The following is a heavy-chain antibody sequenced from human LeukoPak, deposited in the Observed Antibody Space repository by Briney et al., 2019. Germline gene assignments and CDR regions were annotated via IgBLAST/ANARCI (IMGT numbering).Heavy chain of an antibody. CDR3: ARLRGVVTLDYYYYYYMDV. CDR2: ISAYNGNT. CDR1: GYTFTSYG. V-gene: IGHV1-18*01. J-gene: IGHJ6*03. Sequence: ASVKVSCKASGYTFTSYGISWVRQAPGQGLEWMGWISAYNGNTNYAQNLQGRGTMTTDTSTSTAYMELRSLRSDDTAVYYCARLRGVVTLDYYYYYYMDVWGKGTTVTVSS. D-gene: IGHD3-3*01.